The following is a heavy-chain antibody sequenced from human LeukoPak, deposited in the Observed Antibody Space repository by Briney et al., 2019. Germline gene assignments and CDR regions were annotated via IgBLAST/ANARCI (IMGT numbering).Heavy chain of an antibody. CDR1: GYTFTSYY. J-gene: IGHJ4*02. CDR2: INPSGGST. D-gene: IGHD2-15*01. V-gene: IGHV1-46*01. Sequence: ASVKVSCKASGYTFTSYYMHWVRQAPGQGLEWMGIINPSGGSTSYAQKFQGRVTMTRDMSTSTVYMELSSLRSEDTAVYYCARGYCSGGSCYPDLYYFDYWGQGTLVTVSS. CDR3: ARGYCSGGSCYPDLYYFDY.